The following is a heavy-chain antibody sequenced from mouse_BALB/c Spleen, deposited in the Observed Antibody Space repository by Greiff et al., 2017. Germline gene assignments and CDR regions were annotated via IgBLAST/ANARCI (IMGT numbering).Heavy chain of an antibody. Sequence: VHVKQSGPELVKPGASVKMSCKASGYTFTSYVMHWVKQKPGQGLEWIGYINPYNDGTKYNEKFKGKATLTSDKSSSTAYMELSSLTSEDSAVYYCARSYYRYDGRFAYWGQGTLVTVSA. V-gene: IGHV1-14*01. CDR2: INPYNDGT. D-gene: IGHD2-14*01. CDR3: ARSYYRYDGRFAY. CDR1: GYTFTSYV. J-gene: IGHJ3*01.